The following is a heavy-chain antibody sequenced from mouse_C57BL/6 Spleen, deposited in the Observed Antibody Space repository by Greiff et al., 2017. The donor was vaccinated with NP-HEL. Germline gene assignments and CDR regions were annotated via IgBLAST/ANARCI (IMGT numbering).Heavy chain of an antibody. CDR1: GYTFTSYW. J-gene: IGHJ4*01. CDR3: ASPPYYGSSYGDYYAMDY. Sequence: VQLQQPGAELVKPGASVKLSCKASGYTFTSYWMHWVKQRPGRGLEWIGRIDPNSGGTKYNEKFKSKATLTVDKPSSTAYMQLSSLTSEDSAVYYCASPPYYGSSYGDYYAMDYWGQGTSVTVSS. V-gene: IGHV1-72*01. D-gene: IGHD1-1*01. CDR2: IDPNSGGT.